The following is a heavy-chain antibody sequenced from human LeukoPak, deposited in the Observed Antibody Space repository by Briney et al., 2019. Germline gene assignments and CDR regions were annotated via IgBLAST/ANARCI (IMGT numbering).Heavy chain of an antibody. CDR1: GFTFSSYA. CDR2: ISGSGGST. Sequence: GASLRPSCAASGFTFSSYAMSWVRQAPGKGLEWVSAISGSGGSTYYADSVKGRFTISRDNSKNTLYLQMNSLRAEDTAVYYCAKGARYYDFWSGPPHYYYGMDVWGQGTTVTVSS. J-gene: IGHJ6*02. CDR3: AKGARYYDFWSGPPHYYYGMDV. V-gene: IGHV3-23*01. D-gene: IGHD3-3*01.